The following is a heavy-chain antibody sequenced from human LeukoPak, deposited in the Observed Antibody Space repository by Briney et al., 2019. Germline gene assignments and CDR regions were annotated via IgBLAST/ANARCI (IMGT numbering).Heavy chain of an antibody. J-gene: IGHJ6*03. D-gene: IGHD2-8*01. Sequence: PGGSLRLSCAASGFTFSSYAMNWFRQAPGRGLEWVSGFSGSGGTTYYADSVKGRFTISRDNSKNTLYLQMNSLRAEDTAVYYCANGNRCTSPNCLGYYYFYMDVWGKGTTVTVSS. CDR2: FSGSGGTT. CDR1: GFTFSSYA. CDR3: ANGNRCTSPNCLGYYYFYMDV. V-gene: IGHV3-23*01.